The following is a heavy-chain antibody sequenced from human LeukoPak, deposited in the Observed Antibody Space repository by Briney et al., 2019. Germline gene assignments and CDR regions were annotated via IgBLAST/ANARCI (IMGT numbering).Heavy chain of an antibody. V-gene: IGHV4-39*01. CDR3: ATWDSGRYSQIDN. J-gene: IGHJ4*02. CDR1: GGPVSSRSYY. CDR2: IYYAGDT. Sequence: SGTLSLTCTVSGGPVSSRSYYWGWVRQSPEKGLECIGNIYYAGDTYYNPSLESRLITSVNTSKNQFSLKLRSVTAADTAVYYCATWDSGRYSQIDNWGQGTLVTVSS. D-gene: IGHD1-26*01.